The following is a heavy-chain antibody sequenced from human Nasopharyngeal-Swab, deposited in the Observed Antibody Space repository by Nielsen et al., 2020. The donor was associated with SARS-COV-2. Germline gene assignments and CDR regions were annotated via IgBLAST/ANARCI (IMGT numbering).Heavy chain of an antibody. J-gene: IGHJ4*02. V-gene: IGHV3-33*06. D-gene: IGHD5-18*01. CDR2: IWYGGSNK. CDR1: GFTFSSSG. Sequence: GESLKISCAASGFTFSSSGMHWVRQAPGKGLEWVAVIWYGGSNKYYADSVKGRFTISRDNSKNTLYLQMNSLRAEDTAVYYCAKQSWGYSYGYYFDYWGQGTLVTVSS. CDR3: AKQSWGYSYGYYFDY.